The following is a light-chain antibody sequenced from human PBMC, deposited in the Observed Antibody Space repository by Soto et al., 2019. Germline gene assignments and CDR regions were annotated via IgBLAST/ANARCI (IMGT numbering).Light chain of an antibody. CDR1: QDIDTF. V-gene: IGKV1-39*01. Sequence: DIQMTQSPSYLTASVCDRVTIACRASQDIDTFLNWYQQKPGKAPSLLISGTSILQSGVPARFSGSGSGTDFTLTIGGLQPEDYATYYCQQSYSTLWTFGQGTKVEIK. CDR3: QQSYSTLWT. J-gene: IGKJ1*01. CDR2: GTS.